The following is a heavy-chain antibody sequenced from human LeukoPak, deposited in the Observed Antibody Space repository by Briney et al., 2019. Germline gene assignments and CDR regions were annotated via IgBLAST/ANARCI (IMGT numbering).Heavy chain of an antibody. CDR3: ARMTPGHYYYMDV. CDR2: IYPSGNT. Sequence: SETLSLTCTVSGVSINNYYWTWIRQPDGKGLEWIAQIYPSGNTNYNPSLKSRVTISADKSKNQFSLRLSSVTAADTAMYYCARMTPGHYYYMDVWGKGTKVTVSS. J-gene: IGHJ6*03. CDR1: GVSINNYY. V-gene: IGHV4-4*07.